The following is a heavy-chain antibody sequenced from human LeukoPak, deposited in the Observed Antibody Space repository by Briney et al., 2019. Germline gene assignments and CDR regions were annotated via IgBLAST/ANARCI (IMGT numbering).Heavy chain of an antibody. D-gene: IGHD3-22*01. CDR2: IYYSGST. CDR1: GGSISSYY. J-gene: IGHJ4*02. V-gene: IGHV4-59*12. CDR3: ASLYDSSGYYPANFDY. Sequence: SETLSLTCTVSGGSISSYYWSWIRQPPGKGLEWIGYIYYSGSTNYNPSLKSRVTISVDTSKNQFSLKLSSVTAADTAVYYCASLYDSSGYYPANFDYWGQGTLVTVSS.